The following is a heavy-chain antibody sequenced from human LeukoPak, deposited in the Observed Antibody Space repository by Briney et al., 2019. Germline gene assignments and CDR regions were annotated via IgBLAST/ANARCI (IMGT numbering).Heavy chain of an antibody. CDR3: ARDSPEDYYDSSGYSGYDY. CDR2: ISAYNGNT. Sequence: ASVTVSCKASGYTFTSYGISWVRQAPGQGLEWMGWISAYNGNTNYAQKLQGRVTMTTDTSTSTAYMELRSLRSDDTAVYYCARDSPEDYYDSSGYSGYDYWGQGTLVTVSS. J-gene: IGHJ4*02. D-gene: IGHD3-22*01. CDR1: GYTFTSYG. V-gene: IGHV1-18*01.